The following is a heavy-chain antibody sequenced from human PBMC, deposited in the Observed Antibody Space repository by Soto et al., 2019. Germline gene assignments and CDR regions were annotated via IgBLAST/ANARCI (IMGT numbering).Heavy chain of an antibody. CDR1: GASISSYY. D-gene: IGHD3-9*01. J-gene: IGHJ5*02. Sequence: SETLSLTCSVSGASISSYYWTWIRQPPGGGLEWIGYMHHTQGTNDNPSLRGRVHMSIDTSMNQFSLRLTSVTAADTAVYYCARVPFVGYFDWLDPWGHGTLVTVSS. CDR2: MHHTQGT. V-gene: IGHV4-59*01. CDR3: ARVPFVGYFDWLDP.